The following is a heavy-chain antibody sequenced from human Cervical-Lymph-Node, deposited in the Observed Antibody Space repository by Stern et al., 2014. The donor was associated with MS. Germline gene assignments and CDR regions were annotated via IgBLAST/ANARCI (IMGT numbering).Heavy chain of an antibody. CDR3: AVRYCSGGRCYSVPDV. CDR1: EYTHNNYL. CDR2: INTSGAT. J-gene: IGHJ6*02. D-gene: IGHD2-15*01. Sequence: VQLVQSGSEVKKPGASVKVSCKASEYTHNNYLIHWVRQAPGQRPDWMVVINTSGATNYAQKVQDRVTMTTDASTSTFYMELSRLRSEDTAVYYCAVRYCSGGRCYSVPDVWGQGTTVIVSS. V-gene: IGHV1-46*02.